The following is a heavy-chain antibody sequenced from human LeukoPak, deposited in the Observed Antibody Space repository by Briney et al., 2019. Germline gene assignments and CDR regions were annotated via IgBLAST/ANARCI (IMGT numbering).Heavy chain of an antibody. D-gene: IGHD3-3*01. CDR1: GFTFSSYS. J-gene: IGHJ4*02. CDR2: ITGSGSTI. Sequence: PGGSLRLSCAASGFTFSSYSMNWVRQAPGKGLEWVSYITGSGSTIYYADSVKGRFTISRDNAKNSLYMQMNSLRAEDTAVYYCARDINVYDFWSGYDYWGQGTLVTVSS. V-gene: IGHV3-48*01. CDR3: ARDINVYDFWSGYDY.